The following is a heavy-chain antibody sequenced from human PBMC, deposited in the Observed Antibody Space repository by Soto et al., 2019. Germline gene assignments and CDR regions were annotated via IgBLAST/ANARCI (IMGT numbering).Heavy chain of an antibody. CDR1: GGSISSRGYS. J-gene: IGHJ3*01. V-gene: IGHV4-30-2*01. CDR2: IYHSGST. CDR3: ARDPGGASTGDAVDL. Sequence: QLQLQESGSGLVKPSQTLSLTCAVSGGSISSRGYSWSWIRQPPGKGLEWIGYIYHSGSTYYNPSVKSRVAISVDRPENPFSLNLRSVTAADTAVYYCARDPGGASTGDAVDLWGQGTMVTVS. D-gene: IGHD2-8*02.